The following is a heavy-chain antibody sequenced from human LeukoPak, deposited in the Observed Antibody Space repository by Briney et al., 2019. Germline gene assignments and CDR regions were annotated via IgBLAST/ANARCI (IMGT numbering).Heavy chain of an antibody. V-gene: IGHV3-74*01. J-gene: IGHJ4*02. D-gene: IGHD6-19*01. CDR1: GFTFSNYW. CDR2: INSDGGNT. Sequence: GGSLRLTCAASGFTFSNYWMHWVRQTPGKGLVWVSRINSDGGNTNYADSVKGRFTVSRDNAKNSLYLQMNSLRAEDTAVYYCARDSVSSGWSSDTYYFDYWGQGTLVTVSS. CDR3: ARDSVSSGWSSDTYYFDY.